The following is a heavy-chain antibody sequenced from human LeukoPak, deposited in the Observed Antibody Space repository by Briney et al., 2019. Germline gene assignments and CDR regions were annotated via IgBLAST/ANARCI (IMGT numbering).Heavy chain of an antibody. CDR2: IYTSGST. CDR3: ASDHSSGSYLGVFDY. V-gene: IGHV4-4*07. D-gene: IGHD1-26*01. Sequence: SETLSLTCTVSGGSISSYYWSWIRQPAGKGLEWIGRIYTSGSTNYNPSLKSRVTMSVGTSKNQFSLKLSSVTAADTAVYYCASDHSSGSYLGVFDYWGQGTLVTVSS. CDR1: GGSISSYY. J-gene: IGHJ4*02.